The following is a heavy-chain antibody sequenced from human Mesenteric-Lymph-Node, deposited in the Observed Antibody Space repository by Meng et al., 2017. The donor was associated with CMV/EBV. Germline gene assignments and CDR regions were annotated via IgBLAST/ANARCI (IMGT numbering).Heavy chain of an antibody. CDR3: TFGWGPLGY. CDR2: IRSKPNNYAT. Sequence: GGSLRLSCAASGFIFSDSAIHWVRQASGKGLEWVGRIRSKPNNYATAYAASVRGRFTISRDNSKNTLYLQMNSLRAEDTAVYYCTFGWGPLGYWGQGTLVTVSS. J-gene: IGHJ4*02. CDR1: GFIFSDSA. D-gene: IGHD3-16*01. V-gene: IGHV3-73*01.